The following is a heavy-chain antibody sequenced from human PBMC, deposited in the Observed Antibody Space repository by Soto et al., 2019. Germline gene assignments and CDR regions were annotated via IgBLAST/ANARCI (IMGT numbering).Heavy chain of an antibody. CDR2: INPSGGST. CDR3: AKDGGREGYFGNWFDP. D-gene: IGHD2-15*01. V-gene: IGHV1-46*01. Sequence: ASVKVSCKASGYTFTSYYTHWVRQAPGQGLEWMGIINPSGGSTSYAQKFQGRVTITADDSTTTAYMELSSLRSDDTAVYYCAKDGGREGYFGNWFDPWGQGTLVTVSS. CDR1: GYTFTSYY. J-gene: IGHJ5*02.